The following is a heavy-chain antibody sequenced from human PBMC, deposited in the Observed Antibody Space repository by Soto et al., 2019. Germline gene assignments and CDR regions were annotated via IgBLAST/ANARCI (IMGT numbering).Heavy chain of an antibody. CDR1: GGSISSRGDS. CDR2: IYQSGST. J-gene: IGHJ6*01. Sequence: PSETLPLTCAVSGGSISSRGDSWSWIRQPPGKGLERIGYIYQSGSTYYNSSLKSRVTISVDRFKNQFSLKLSSVSGADEAMYYCARVPDVWGQGTAVIVPQ. D-gene: IGHD1-1*01. CDR3: ARVPDV. V-gene: IGHV4-30-2*01.